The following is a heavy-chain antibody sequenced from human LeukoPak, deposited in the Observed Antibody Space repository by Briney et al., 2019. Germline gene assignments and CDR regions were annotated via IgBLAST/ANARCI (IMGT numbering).Heavy chain of an antibody. D-gene: IGHD3-10*01. Sequence: GRSLRLSCAASGFTFSTYAMHWVRQAPGKGLEWVAAISFDGNSQDYADFVEGRFTISRDNYRNTLYLQMNSLRSEDTALYYCATDSPPPTIVFDWWGQGTLVTVSS. CDR2: ISFDGNSQ. CDR1: GFTFSTYA. J-gene: IGHJ4*02. CDR3: ATDSPPPTIVFDW. V-gene: IGHV3-30-3*01.